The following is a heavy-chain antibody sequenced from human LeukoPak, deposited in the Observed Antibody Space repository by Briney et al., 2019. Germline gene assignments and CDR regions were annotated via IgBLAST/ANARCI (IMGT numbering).Heavy chain of an antibody. CDR1: GFTFSSYG. D-gene: IGHD2-15*01. Sequence: GGSLRLSCAASGFTFSSYGMHWVRQAPGKGLEWVAFIRYDGSNKYYADSVKGRFTISRDNSKNTLYLQMNSLRAEDTAVYYCAKDGQYCSGGSCYYYYYYYMDVWGKGTTVTASS. J-gene: IGHJ6*03. V-gene: IGHV3-30*02. CDR2: IRYDGSNK. CDR3: AKDGQYCSGGSCYYYYYYYMDV.